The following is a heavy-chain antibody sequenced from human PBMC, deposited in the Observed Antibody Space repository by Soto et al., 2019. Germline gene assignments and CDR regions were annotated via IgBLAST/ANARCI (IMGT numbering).Heavy chain of an antibody. J-gene: IGHJ3*02. Sequence: VQLQQWGAGLLKPSETLSLTCAVYGASLSGYDWSWVRQPPGQGLQWIGEISQSGITNYDPTLKRRVTLSVDTSKNQFSLRLRSLTAADTATYYCARDPNANAFDIWGRGTMVTVSS. V-gene: IGHV4-34*02. CDR2: ISQSGIT. CDR1: GASLSGYD. CDR3: ARDPNANAFDI.